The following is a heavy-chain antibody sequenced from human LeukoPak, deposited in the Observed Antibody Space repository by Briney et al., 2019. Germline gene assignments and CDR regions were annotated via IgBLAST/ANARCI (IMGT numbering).Heavy chain of an antibody. J-gene: IGHJ3*02. CDR2: IYPDDSDT. Sequence: GESLKISCKGSGHRFTSHWIAWVRQMPGKGLEWMGIIYPDDSDTRYSPSFQGQVTISADKSISTAYLQWSSLKASDTAMYYCARQENYGDKDAFDIWGQGTMVTVSS. CDR3: ARQENYGDKDAFDI. V-gene: IGHV5-51*01. CDR1: GHRFTSHW. D-gene: IGHD4-23*01.